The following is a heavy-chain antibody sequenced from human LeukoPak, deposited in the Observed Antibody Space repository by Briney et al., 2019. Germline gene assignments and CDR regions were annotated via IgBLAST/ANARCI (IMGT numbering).Heavy chain of an antibody. CDR3: ARDEYYYDSSGYFDY. Sequence: KPGRSLRLSCAASGFTFDDYAMHWVRQAPGKGLEWVSSISSSSSYIYYADSVKGRFTISRDNAKNSLYLQMNSLRAEDTAVYYCARDEYYYDSSGYFDYWGQGTLVTVSS. J-gene: IGHJ4*02. V-gene: IGHV3-21*01. CDR1: GFTFDDYA. CDR2: ISSSSSYI. D-gene: IGHD3-22*01.